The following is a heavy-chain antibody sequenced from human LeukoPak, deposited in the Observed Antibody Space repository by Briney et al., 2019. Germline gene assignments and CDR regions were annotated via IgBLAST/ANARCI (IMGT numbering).Heavy chain of an antibody. CDR2: IRSKAYGGTT. J-gene: IGHJ4*02. D-gene: IGHD3-3*01. CDR1: GFTFSNYW. V-gene: IGHV3-49*03. CDR3: TRGSDTIFGVARDGFDY. Sequence: GGSLRLSCVASGFTFSNYWMLWFRQAPGKGLEWVGFIRSKAYGGTTEYAASVKGRFTISRDDSKSIAYLQMNSLKTEDTAVYYCTRGSDTIFGVARDGFDYWGQGTLVTVSS.